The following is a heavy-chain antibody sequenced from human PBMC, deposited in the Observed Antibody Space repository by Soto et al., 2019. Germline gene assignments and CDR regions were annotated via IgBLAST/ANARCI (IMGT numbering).Heavy chain of an antibody. Sequence: QVQLVESGGGVVQPGRSLRLSCAASGFTFSSYGMHWVRQAPGKGLEWVAVIWYDGSNKYYADSVKGRFTISRDNSKNTLYLQMNSLRAKDTAVYYCARAGSSRRAGYFDLWGRGTLVTVSS. V-gene: IGHV3-33*01. D-gene: IGHD6-13*01. CDR2: IWYDGSNK. CDR3: ARAGSSRRAGYFDL. J-gene: IGHJ2*01. CDR1: GFTFSSYG.